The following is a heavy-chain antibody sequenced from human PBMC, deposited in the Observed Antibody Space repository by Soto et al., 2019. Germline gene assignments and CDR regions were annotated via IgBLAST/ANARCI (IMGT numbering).Heavy chain of an antibody. J-gene: IGHJ4*02. CDR2: IYHSGST. Sequence: SETLSLTCTVSGGSISSGGYSWSWIRQPPGKGLEWIGYIYHSGSTYYNPSLKSRVTISVDRSKNQCSLKLSSVTAADTAVYYCARTSTFDCWGQGPLVTLSS. V-gene: IGHV4-30-2*01. CDR3: ARTSTFDC. CDR1: GGSISSGGYS.